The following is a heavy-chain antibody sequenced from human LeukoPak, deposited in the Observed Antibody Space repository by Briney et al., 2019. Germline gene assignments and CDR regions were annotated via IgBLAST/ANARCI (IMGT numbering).Heavy chain of an antibody. CDR1: GYSFTSGHY. CDR2: IYHTESA. J-gene: IGHJ4*02. Sequence: PSETLSLTCSLSGYSFTSGHYWGWIRQPPGKGLEWIPNIYHTESAHYNPSLKSRVTISVDTSKNQFSLKLSSVTAADTAVYYCARYCTSTTCILRGFDYWGQGTLVTVSS. D-gene: IGHD2-2*01. V-gene: IGHV4-38-2*01. CDR3: ARYCTSTTCILRGFDY.